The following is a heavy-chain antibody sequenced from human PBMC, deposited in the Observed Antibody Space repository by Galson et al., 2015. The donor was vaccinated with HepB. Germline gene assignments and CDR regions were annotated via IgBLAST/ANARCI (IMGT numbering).Heavy chain of an antibody. Sequence: LSLTCSVSGGSISSSGYYWSWIRQAPGKGLEWIGYISYSGSTDYSPSLKSRVTISLDAFNNHFSLNVISVTVADTAVYYCAKESDRDLLGPPDYWGQGILVTVSS. D-gene: IGHD2-21*01. J-gene: IGHJ4*02. V-gene: IGHV4-31*03. CDR1: GGSISSSGYY. CDR2: ISYSGST. CDR3: AKESDRDLLGPPDY.